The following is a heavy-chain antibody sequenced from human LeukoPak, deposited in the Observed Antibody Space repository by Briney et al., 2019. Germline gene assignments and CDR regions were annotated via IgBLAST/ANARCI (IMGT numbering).Heavy chain of an antibody. V-gene: IGHV1-46*01. CDR3: ARGPLGYCSGGSCLSRSFRWFDP. Sequence: ASVKVSCKASGYTFTSYYMHWVRQAPGQGLEWMGIINPSGGSTSYAQKFRGRVTMTRDTSTSTVYMELSSLRSEDTAVYYCARGPLGYCSGGSCLSRSFRWFDPWGQGTLVTVSS. D-gene: IGHD2-15*01. J-gene: IGHJ5*02. CDR2: INPSGGST. CDR1: GYTFTSYY.